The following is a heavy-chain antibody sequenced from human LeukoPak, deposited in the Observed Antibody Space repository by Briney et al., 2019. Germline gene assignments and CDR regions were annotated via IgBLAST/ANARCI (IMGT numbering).Heavy chain of an antibody. Sequence: GESLKISRKGSGYSFTSYWIGWVRQMPGKGLEWMGIIYPGDSDTRYSPSFQGQVTISADKSISTAYLQWSSLKASDTAMYYCARQVGQERWLQRESAFDIWGQGTMVTVSS. CDR3: ARQVGQERWLQRESAFDI. D-gene: IGHD5-24*01. CDR2: IYPGDSDT. J-gene: IGHJ3*02. V-gene: IGHV5-51*01. CDR1: GYSFTSYW.